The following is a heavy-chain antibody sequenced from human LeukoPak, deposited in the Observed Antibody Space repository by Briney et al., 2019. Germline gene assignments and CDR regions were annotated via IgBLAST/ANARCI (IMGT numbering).Heavy chain of an antibody. CDR3: ARDIAGRGYYYYMDV. Sequence: GGSLRLSCAASGFTFDDYGMSWVRQAPGKGLEWVSGINWNGGSTGYAYSVKGRFTISRDNAKNSLYLQMNSLRGEDTALYYCARDIAGRGYYYYMDVWGKGTTVTVSS. V-gene: IGHV3-20*04. J-gene: IGHJ6*03. CDR2: INWNGGST. CDR1: GFTFDDYG. D-gene: IGHD6-6*01.